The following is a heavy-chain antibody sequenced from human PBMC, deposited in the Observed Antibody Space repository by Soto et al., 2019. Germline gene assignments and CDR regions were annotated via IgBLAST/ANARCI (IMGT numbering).Heavy chain of an antibody. D-gene: IGHD3-3*01. CDR3: TTHDDFWSGYKLH. CDR2: MKSKTDGGTT. Sequence: EVQLVESGGGLVKPGGSLRLSCAASGFTFSNAWMNWGRQAPGKGLEWVGRMKSKTDGGTTDYAAPVQGRFTISRDDSKNTLYLQMNSLKTEDPAVYYSTTHDDFWSGYKLHWGQGTLVTVSS. CDR1: GFTFSNAW. J-gene: IGHJ4*02. V-gene: IGHV3-15*07.